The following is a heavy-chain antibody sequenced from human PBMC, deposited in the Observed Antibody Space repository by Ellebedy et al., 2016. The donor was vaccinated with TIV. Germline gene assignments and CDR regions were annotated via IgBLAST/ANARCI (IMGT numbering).Heavy chain of an antibody. CDR1: GFPFRSNW. V-gene: IGHV3-7*04. Sequence: GESLKISCAASGFPFRSNWMSWVRPAQGKGLEWVANIKQDRSEKYYVDSVKGRFTISRDNAKNSLYLQRNSLRAEDTSVYYCARPPNRPDCSGGSCYPDAFDIWGQGTMVTVSS. CDR2: IKQDRSEK. D-gene: IGHD2-15*01. J-gene: IGHJ3*02. CDR3: ARPPNRPDCSGGSCYPDAFDI.